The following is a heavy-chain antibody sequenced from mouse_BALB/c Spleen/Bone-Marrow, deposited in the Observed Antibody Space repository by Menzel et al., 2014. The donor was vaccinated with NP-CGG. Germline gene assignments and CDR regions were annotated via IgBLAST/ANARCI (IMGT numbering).Heavy chain of an antibody. Sequence: QVQLQQSGAELAKPGASVKMSCKTSGYTFTTYWIHWVKQRPGQGLEWIGYINPSTGYTEYNQKFKDKATLTADKSSSTAYMQLSNLTSEEFAVYYCAREGIYYGNTWFAYWGQGTLVTVSA. CDR1: GYTFTTYW. V-gene: IGHV1-7*01. CDR2: INPSTGYT. CDR3: AREGIYYGNTWFAY. J-gene: IGHJ3*01. D-gene: IGHD2-1*01.